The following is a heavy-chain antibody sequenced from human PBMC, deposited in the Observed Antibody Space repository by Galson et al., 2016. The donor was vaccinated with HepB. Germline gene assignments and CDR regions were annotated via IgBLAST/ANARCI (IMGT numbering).Heavy chain of an antibody. CDR1: GITFSRYW. CDR3: SRSDLLTPPSHYLYFDF. D-gene: IGHD3-16*01. V-gene: IGHV3-7*03. CDR2: IKQDGSETT. J-gene: IGHJ2*01. Sequence: SLRLSCAASGITFSRYWMTWVRQAPGKGLEWVANIKQDGSETTEYAASGGDRFTISKHESYNIAYLQMDRLKAEDTAMYYCSRSDLLTPPSHYLYFDFWGHGTLVTVSS.